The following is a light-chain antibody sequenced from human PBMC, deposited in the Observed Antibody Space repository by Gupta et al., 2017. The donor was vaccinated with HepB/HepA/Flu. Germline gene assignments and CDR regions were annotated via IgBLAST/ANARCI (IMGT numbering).Light chain of an antibody. CDR1: SLTKYY. CDR2: GEN. J-gene: IGLJ1*01. Sequence: SSELTQDPAVSVALGQSIRNTCQGDSLTKYYASWYQQKPGQAPALVMFGENSRPSVIPDRFSGSRSENTASLTITGAQAEDDAYYFCNSRDISGDHLVFGSGTRLNVL. CDR3: NSRDISGDHLV. V-gene: IGLV3-19*01.